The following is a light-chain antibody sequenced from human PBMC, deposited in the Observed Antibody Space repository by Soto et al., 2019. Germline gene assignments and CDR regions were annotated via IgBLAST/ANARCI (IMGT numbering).Light chain of an antibody. V-gene: IGLV1-44*01. CDR3: AAWDDTLRFLV. CDR2: SNN. J-gene: IGLJ2*01. Sequence: QSVLTQPPSASATPGQRVTISCSGSSSNIGRSSVHWYQQLPGTAPKLLVYSNNQRPSGVPDRFSGSKSGTSASLAISGLQSEDEADYHCAAWDDTLRFLVFGGGTQLTVL. CDR1: SSNIGRSS.